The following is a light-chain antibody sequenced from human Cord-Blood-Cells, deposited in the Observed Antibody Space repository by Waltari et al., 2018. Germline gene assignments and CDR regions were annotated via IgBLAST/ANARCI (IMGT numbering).Light chain of an antibody. CDR2: DVS. CDR3: CSYAGSYTLL. V-gene: IGLV2-11*01. CDR1: SHDVGGYNY. J-gene: IGLJ2*01. Sequence: QSALTQPRSVSGYPGQSVTLSCTGTSHDVGGYNYVSWYQQHPGNAPKLLIYDVSQRPSGVPDRFSGSKSGNTASLTISGLQAEDEADYSCCSYAGSYTLLFGGGTKLTVL.